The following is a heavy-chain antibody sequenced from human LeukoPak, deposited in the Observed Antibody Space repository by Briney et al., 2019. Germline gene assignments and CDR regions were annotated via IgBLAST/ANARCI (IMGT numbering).Heavy chain of an antibody. CDR2: INHSGST. Sequence: SETLSLTCAVYGGSFSGYYWSWIRQPPGKGLEWIGEINHSGSTNYNPSLKSRVTISVDTSKNQFSLKLSSVTAADTAVYYCARHARYYCGSGSYYNGNQRFDPWGQGTLVTVSS. J-gene: IGHJ5*02. D-gene: IGHD3-10*01. CDR1: GGSFSGYY. V-gene: IGHV4-34*01. CDR3: ARHARYYCGSGSYYNGNQRFDP.